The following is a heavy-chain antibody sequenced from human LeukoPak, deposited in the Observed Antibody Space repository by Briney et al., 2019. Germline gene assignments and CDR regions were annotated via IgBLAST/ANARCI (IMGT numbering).Heavy chain of an antibody. D-gene: IGHD6-13*01. V-gene: IGHV1-18*01. Sequence: ASVKVSCKASGYNFNNYGISWVRQAPGQGLEWMGWISGYNGNTKSAQKLQDRVTMTTDTSTNTAYMELRSLRSDDTAVYYCARDILGYTTSWYRFDYWGQGSQDTVSS. J-gene: IGHJ4*02. CDR1: GYNFNNYG. CDR2: ISGYNGNT. CDR3: ARDILGYTTSWYRFDY.